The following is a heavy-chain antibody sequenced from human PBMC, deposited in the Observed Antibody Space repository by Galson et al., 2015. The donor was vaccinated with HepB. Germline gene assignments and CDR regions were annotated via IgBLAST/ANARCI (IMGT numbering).Heavy chain of an antibody. CDR1: GFTFSSYG. V-gene: IGHV3-33*08. CDR3: ARVLSGEQLVRYYYYGMDV. D-gene: IGHD6-13*01. J-gene: IGHJ6*02. Sequence: SLRLSCAASGFTFSSYGMHWVRQAPGKGLEWVAVIWYDGSNKYYADSVKGRFTISRDNSKNTLYLQMNSLRAEDTAVYYCARVLSGEQLVRYYYYGMDVWGQGTTVTVSS. CDR2: IWYDGSNK.